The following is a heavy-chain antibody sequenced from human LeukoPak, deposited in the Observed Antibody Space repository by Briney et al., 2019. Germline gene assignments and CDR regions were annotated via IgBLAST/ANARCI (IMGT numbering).Heavy chain of an antibody. J-gene: IGHJ4*02. CDR1: GFTFSSFA. D-gene: IGHD2-2*01. CDR2: ISGSGSST. Sequence: GGSLRLSCAASGFTFSSFAMSWVRQAPGKGLEWVSSISGSGSSTYYADSVKGRFSISRDNSRNTLHLQMGSLRDEDTAVYYCAKLRAPVVSVGRPVDWGQGTLVTVSS. CDR3: AKLRAPVVSVGRPVD. V-gene: IGHV3-23*01.